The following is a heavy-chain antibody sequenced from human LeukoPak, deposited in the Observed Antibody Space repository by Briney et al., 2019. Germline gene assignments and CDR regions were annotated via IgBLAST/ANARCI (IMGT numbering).Heavy chain of an antibody. Sequence: SETLSLTCTVSGGSISSSSYYWGWIRQPPGKGLEWIGSIYYSGSTYDNPSLKSRVTISVDTSKNQFSLKLSSVTAADTAVYYCAAYCGGDCSLKAFDYWGQGTLVTVSS. D-gene: IGHD2-21*02. CDR1: GGSISSSSYY. CDR3: AAYCGGDCSLKAFDY. J-gene: IGHJ4*02. V-gene: IGHV4-39*07. CDR2: IYYSGST.